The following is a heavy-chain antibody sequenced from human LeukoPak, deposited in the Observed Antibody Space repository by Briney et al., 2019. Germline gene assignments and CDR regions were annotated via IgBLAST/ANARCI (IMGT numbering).Heavy chain of an antibody. CDR2: ISGSGGST. Sequence: GGSLRLSCAASGFTFTTAWMSWVRQAPGKGLEWVSAISGSGGSTYYADSVKGRFTISRDNSKNTLFLQMNSLRAEDTAVYYCAKEIAYDSGYYYYAMDVWGQGTTVTVSS. D-gene: IGHD3-3*01. CDR1: GFTFTTAW. V-gene: IGHV3-23*01. J-gene: IGHJ6*02. CDR3: AKEIAYDSGYYYYAMDV.